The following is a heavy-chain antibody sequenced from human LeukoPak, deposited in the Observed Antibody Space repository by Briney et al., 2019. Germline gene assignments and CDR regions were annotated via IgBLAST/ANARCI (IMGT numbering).Heavy chain of an antibody. CDR3: AKGYCRGNSCYDDRGAFDY. Sequence: SETLSLTCAVYGGSFSGYYWTWIRQPPGKGLEWIGEINHSGSTNYNPSLKSRVTISVDTSKNQFSLKLSSVTAADTAVYYCAKGYCRGNSCYDDRGAFDYWGQGTLVTVSS. V-gene: IGHV4-34*01. CDR1: GGSFSGYY. J-gene: IGHJ4*02. D-gene: IGHD2-2*01. CDR2: INHSGST.